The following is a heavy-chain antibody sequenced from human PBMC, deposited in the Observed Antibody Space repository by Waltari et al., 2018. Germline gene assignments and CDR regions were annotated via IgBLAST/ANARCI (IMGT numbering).Heavy chain of an antibody. V-gene: IGHV4-38-2*02. Sequence: QVQLQESGPGLVKPSETLSLTCAVSGYSISSGYYWGWIRQPPGKGLEWIGSIYHSGSTYYNPSLKSRVTISVDTSKNQFSLKLSSVTAADTAVYYCARDVGATTPYYYYGMDVWGQGTTVTVSS. CDR2: IYHSGST. D-gene: IGHD1-26*01. J-gene: IGHJ6*02. CDR1: GYSISSGYY. CDR3: ARDVGATTPYYYYGMDV.